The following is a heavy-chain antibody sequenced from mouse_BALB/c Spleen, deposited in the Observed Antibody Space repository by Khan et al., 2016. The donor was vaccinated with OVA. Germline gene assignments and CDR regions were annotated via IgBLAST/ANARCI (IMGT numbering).Heavy chain of an antibody. CDR3: ARQNYYGYALDY. V-gene: IGHV3-2*02. CDR2: IGYSGYT. D-gene: IGHD1-1*01. J-gene: IGHJ4*01. CDR1: GYSITSNYA. Sequence: VQLKQSGPGLVKPSQSLSLTCTVTGYSITSNYAWSWIRQFPGNKLEWMGYIGYSGYTNYNTSLKSRISVTRETSEHQFFLQLNSDTTGDTATYYCARQNYYGYALDYWGQGTSVTVSS.